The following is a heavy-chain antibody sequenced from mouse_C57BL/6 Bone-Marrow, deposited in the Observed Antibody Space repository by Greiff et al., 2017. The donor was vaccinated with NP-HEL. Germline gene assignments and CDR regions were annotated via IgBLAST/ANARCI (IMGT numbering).Heavy chain of an antibody. V-gene: IGHV1-19*01. CDR3: ARYYYGSSRWYFDV. Sequence: VQLQQSGPVLVKPGASVKMSCKASGYTFTDYYMNWVKQSHGKSLEWIGVINPYNGGTSYNQKFKGKATLTVYKSSSTAYMELNSLTSEDSAVYYCARYYYGSSRWYFDVWGTGTTVTVSS. D-gene: IGHD1-1*01. CDR1: GYTFTDYY. J-gene: IGHJ1*03. CDR2: INPYNGGT.